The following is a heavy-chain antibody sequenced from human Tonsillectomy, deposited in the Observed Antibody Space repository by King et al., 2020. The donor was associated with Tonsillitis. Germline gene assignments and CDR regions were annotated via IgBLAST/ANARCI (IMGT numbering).Heavy chain of an antibody. D-gene: IGHD2-15*01. Sequence: VQLVESGGGVVQPGRSLRLSCAASGFSFSDYGMHWVRQVPGKGLEWVALIWYDGTIKYYADSVKGRFTISRDDSEKKLYLQMNTLRAEDTAVYFCARDRSVEVPAATPWFDPWGQGTLVTVSS. V-gene: IGHV3-33*01. CDR3: ARDRSVEVPAATPWFDP. CDR2: IWYDGTIK. CDR1: GFSFSDYG. J-gene: IGHJ5*02.